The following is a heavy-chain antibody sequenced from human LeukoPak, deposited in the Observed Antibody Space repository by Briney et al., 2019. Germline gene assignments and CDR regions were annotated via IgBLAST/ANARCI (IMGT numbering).Heavy chain of an antibody. Sequence: TSMKVSCKASGHTFTDYYMHWVRQAPGQGFERMGWINPNDGDTNYAQKFQGRVTMTRDTSISTAHMEVSRLRSDDTAVYYCARADFLYCSSSTCLFDYWGQGTLVTVSS. J-gene: IGHJ4*02. CDR2: INPNDGDT. D-gene: IGHD2-2*01. CDR1: GHTFTDYY. CDR3: ARADFLYCSSSTCLFDY. V-gene: IGHV1-2*02.